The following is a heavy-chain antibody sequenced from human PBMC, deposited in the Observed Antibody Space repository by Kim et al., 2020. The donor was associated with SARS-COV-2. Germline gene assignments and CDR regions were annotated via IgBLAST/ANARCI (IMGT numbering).Heavy chain of an antibody. Sequence: SETLSLTCTVSGGSISSGDYYWSWIRQPPGKGLEWIGYIYYSGSTYYNPSLKSRVTISVDTSKNQFSLKLSSVTAADTAVYYCARAGGVVTKSDLGYFQHWGQGTLVTVSS. CDR1: GGSISSGDYY. D-gene: IGHD2-15*01. CDR2: IYYSGST. J-gene: IGHJ1*01. V-gene: IGHV4-30-4*01. CDR3: ARAGGVVTKSDLGYFQH.